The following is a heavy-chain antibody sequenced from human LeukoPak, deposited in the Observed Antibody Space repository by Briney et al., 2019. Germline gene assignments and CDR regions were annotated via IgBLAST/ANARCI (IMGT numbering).Heavy chain of an antibody. J-gene: IGHJ4*02. CDR3: ARGKRWYYDSSGHADY. V-gene: IGHV1-18*01. CDR1: GYTFTSYG. D-gene: IGHD3-22*01. Sequence: ASVEVSCKASGYTFTSYGISWVRQAPGQGLEWMGWVSAYNGNTNYAQKLQGRVTMTTDTSTSTAYMELRSLRSDDTAVYYCARGKRWYYDSSGHADYWGQGTLVTVSS. CDR2: VSAYNGNT.